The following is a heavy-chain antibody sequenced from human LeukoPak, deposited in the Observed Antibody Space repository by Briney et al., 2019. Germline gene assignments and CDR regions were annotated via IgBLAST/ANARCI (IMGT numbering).Heavy chain of an antibody. CDR2: ISPSGSAI. CDR3: GRGGYCSGGTCYRFNAFDI. CDR1: GFTFDDYA. Sequence: PGGSLRLSCAASGFTFDDYAMHWVRQAPGKGLEWVSYISPSGSAIYTDSVKGRFTISTDNAKNSLFLQMSSLRAEDTAVYYCGRGGYCSGGTCYRFNAFDIWGQGTTVTVSS. D-gene: IGHD2-15*01. V-gene: IGHV3-48*03. J-gene: IGHJ3*02.